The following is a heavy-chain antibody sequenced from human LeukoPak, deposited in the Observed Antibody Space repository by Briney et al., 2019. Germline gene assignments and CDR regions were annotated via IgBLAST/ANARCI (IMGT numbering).Heavy chain of an antibody. CDR1: GFTFSCYA. CDR2: ISGSGGST. Sequence: GGSLRLSCGAWGFTFSCYAMSWVSQAPGKGLEWVSAISGSGGSTYYADSVKGRFTISRDNSKNTLYLQMNSLRAEDTAVYYCAKATVVPAAIVDYWGQGTLVTVSS. V-gene: IGHV3-23*01. D-gene: IGHD2-2*01. CDR3: AKATVVPAAIVDY. J-gene: IGHJ4*02.